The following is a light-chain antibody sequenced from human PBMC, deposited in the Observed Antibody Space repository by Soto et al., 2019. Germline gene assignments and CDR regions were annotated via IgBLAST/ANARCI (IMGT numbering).Light chain of an antibody. V-gene: IGLV2-23*02. CDR1: SRDVGCYTL. Sequence: ALAQRATVNGSPGQSITISCTGTSRDVGCYTLVSSYPQPPGKAPNLMIYEVSKRPSGVSNRFSGSKSGNTASLTISGLQAEDESDYYCCSYAGSSTFVFGTGTKVTVL. CDR2: EVS. CDR3: CSYAGSSTFV. J-gene: IGLJ1*01.